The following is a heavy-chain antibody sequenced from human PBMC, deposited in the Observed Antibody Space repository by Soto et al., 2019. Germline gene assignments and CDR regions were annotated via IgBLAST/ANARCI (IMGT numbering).Heavy chain of an antibody. V-gene: IGHV4-30-4*02. CDR3: ARQYDSSGYYFDY. J-gene: IGHJ4*02. CDR2: IYYSGST. D-gene: IGHD3-22*01. CDR1: GGSVTNDHYY. Sequence: QVQLQESGPGLVKPSDTLSLTCSVSGGSVTNDHYYWTWIRQPPGKQLEWIGYIYYSGSTYYNPYLKSRVTISVDTSKNQFSLKLSSVTAADTAVYYCARQYDSSGYYFDYWGQGTLVTVSS.